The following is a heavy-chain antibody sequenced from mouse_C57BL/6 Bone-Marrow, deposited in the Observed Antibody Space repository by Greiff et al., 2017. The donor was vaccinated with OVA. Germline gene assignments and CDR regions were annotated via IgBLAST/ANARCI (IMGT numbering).Heavy chain of an antibody. Sequence: QVQLQQPGAELVKPGASVKLSCKASGYTFTSYWMHWVKQRPGQGLEWIGMIHPNSGSTNYNEKFKSKATLTVDKSSSTAYMQLSSLTSEDSAVYYCLYYYGSRGDYWGQGTTLTVSS. J-gene: IGHJ2*01. D-gene: IGHD1-1*01. CDR2: IHPNSGST. CDR3: LYYYGSRGDY. CDR1: GYTFTSYW. V-gene: IGHV1-64*01.